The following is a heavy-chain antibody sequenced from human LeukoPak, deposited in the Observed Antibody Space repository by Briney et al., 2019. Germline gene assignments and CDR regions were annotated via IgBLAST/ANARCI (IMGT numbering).Heavy chain of an antibody. D-gene: IGHD3-9*01. J-gene: IGHJ6*02. Sequence: GASVKVSCKASGYTFTSYAMNWVRQAPGQGLEWMGWINTNTGNPTYAQGFTGRFVFSLDTSVSTAYLQISSLKAEDTAVYYCARDLERYFDWYPPLVGMDVWGQGTTVTVSS. CDR3: ARDLERYFDWYPPLVGMDV. V-gene: IGHV7-4-1*02. CDR2: INTNTGNP. CDR1: GYTFTSYA.